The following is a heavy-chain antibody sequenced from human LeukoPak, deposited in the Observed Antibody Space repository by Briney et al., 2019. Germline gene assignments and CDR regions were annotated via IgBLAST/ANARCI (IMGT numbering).Heavy chain of an antibody. CDR3: ARRYGSGSYMYWYFDL. D-gene: IGHD3-10*01. Sequence: GESLKISCKGSGYSFTSYWIGWVRQMPGKGLEWMGIIYPGDSDPRYSPSFQGQVTISADKSISTAYLQWSSLKASDTAMYYCARRYGSGSYMYWYFDLWGRGTLVTVSS. CDR1: GYSFTSYW. J-gene: IGHJ2*01. V-gene: IGHV5-51*01. CDR2: IYPGDSDP.